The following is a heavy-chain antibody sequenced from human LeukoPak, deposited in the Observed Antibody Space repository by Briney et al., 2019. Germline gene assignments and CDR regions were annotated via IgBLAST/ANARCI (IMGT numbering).Heavy chain of an antibody. V-gene: IGHV3-49*04. J-gene: IGHJ4*02. CDR3: TRDGIPETNWSGYYIDY. CDR2: IRSRTHGGTT. D-gene: IGHD3-3*01. CDR1: GFTFGDYA. Sequence: GGSLRLSCTASGFTFGDYAMSWVRQAPGKGLEWVGFIRSRTHGGTTEFAAPVKDRFSISRDDSKRIAYLQMNSLKTEDTAVYYCTRDGIPETNWSGYYIDYWGQGTLVTVSS.